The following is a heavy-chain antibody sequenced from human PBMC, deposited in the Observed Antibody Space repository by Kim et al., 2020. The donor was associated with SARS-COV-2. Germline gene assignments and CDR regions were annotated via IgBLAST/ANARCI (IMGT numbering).Heavy chain of an antibody. V-gene: IGHV3-23*01. D-gene: IGHD6-13*01. Sequence: GGSLRLSCAASGFTFSSYPMSWVRQAPGKGLEWVSGISTGGSTTNYADSVKGRFTVSRHNSPNTLYLQMNSLTADDTAVYYCAKPLYSTPDDAFDIWGQG. CDR2: ISTGGSTT. CDR1: GFTFSSYP. J-gene: IGHJ3*02. CDR3: AKPLYSTPDDAFDI.